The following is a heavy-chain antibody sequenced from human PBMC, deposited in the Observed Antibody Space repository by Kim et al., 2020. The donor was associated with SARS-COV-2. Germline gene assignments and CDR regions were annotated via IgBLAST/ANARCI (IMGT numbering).Heavy chain of an antibody. V-gene: IGHV3-9*01. J-gene: IGHJ4*02. CDR3: AEDMGYYDFWSGYVGPLDY. Sequence: GGSLRLSCAASGFTFDDYAMHWVRQAPGKGLEWVSGISWNSGSIGYADSVKGRFTISRDNAKNSLYLQMNILRAEDTALYYCAEDMGYYDFWSGYVGPLDYWGQGTLVTVSS. CDR2: ISWNSGSI. CDR1: GFTFDDYA. D-gene: IGHD3-3*01.